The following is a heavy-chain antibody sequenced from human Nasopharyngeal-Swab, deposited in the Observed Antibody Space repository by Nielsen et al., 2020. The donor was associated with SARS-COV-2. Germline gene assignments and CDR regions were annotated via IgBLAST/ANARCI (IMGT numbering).Heavy chain of an antibody. D-gene: IGHD5-24*01. Sequence: WIRQPPGKGLEWVAVISYDGSNKYYADSVKGRFTISRDNSKNTLYLQMNNLRAEDTALYYCAKGYGGAPTNCFDPWGQGALVTVSS. CDR3: AKGYGGAPTNCFDP. J-gene: IGHJ5*02. V-gene: IGHV3-30*18. CDR2: ISYDGSNK.